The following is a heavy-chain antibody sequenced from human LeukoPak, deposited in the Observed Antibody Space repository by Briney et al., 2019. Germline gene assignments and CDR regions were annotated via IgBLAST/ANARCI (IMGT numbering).Heavy chain of an antibody. J-gene: IGHJ4*02. CDR3: ARGSKTNCGGDCYSLGY. CDR2: INHSGST. V-gene: IGHV4-34*01. D-gene: IGHD2-21*02. Sequence: SETLSLTCAVYGGSFSGYYWTWIRQPPGKGLEWIGEINHSGSTNYNPSLKSRVTISVDTSKNQFSLKLSSVTAADTAVYYCARGSKTNCGGDCYSLGYWGQGTLVTVSS. CDR1: GGSFSGYY.